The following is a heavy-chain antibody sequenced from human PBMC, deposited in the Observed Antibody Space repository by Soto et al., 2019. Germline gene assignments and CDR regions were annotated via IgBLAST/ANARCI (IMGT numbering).Heavy chain of an antibody. CDR2: INSDGSST. Sequence: EVQLVESGGGLVQPGGSLRLSCAASGFTFSSYWMHWVRQAPGKGLVWVSRINSDGSSTSYADSVKGRFTISRDNAKNTLYLQMNSLRAEDTAVYYCARAYSNSWYESNYYYYYYMDVWGKGTTVTVSS. D-gene: IGHD6-13*01. CDR3: ARAYSNSWYESNYYYYYYMDV. V-gene: IGHV3-74*01. J-gene: IGHJ6*03. CDR1: GFTFSSYW.